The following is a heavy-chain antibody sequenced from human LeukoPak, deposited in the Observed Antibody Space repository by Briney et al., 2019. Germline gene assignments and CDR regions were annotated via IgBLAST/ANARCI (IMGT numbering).Heavy chain of an antibody. J-gene: IGHJ1*01. Sequence: SETLSLTCTVSGGSISSYYWSWIRQPPGKGLEWIGYIYYSGSANYNPSLKSRVTISVDTSKNQFSLKLSSVTAADTAVYYCARTDSSGWYGYFQHWGQGTLVTVSS. D-gene: IGHD6-19*01. CDR3: ARTDSSGWYGYFQH. CDR2: IYYSGSA. V-gene: IGHV4-59*01. CDR1: GGSISSYY.